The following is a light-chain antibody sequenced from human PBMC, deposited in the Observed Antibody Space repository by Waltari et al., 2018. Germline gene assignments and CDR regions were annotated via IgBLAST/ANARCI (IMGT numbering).Light chain of an antibody. Sequence: SSELTPPPSVSVSPGQTARIPCSGDLLPQQYTYWYQQKPGQAPLLLIYKDTERPSGIPERFSGSSSGTIATLTISGVQAEDEADYYCQSQDHTAGYSVLFGGGTKLTVL. CDR1: LLPQQY. CDR3: QSQDHTAGYSVL. J-gene: IGLJ2*01. CDR2: KDT. V-gene: IGLV3-25*03.